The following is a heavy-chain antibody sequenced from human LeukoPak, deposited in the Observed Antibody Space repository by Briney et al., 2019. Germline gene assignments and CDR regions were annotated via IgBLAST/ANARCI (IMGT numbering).Heavy chain of an antibody. CDR2: IYTSGST. J-gene: IGHJ6*02. CDR1: GGSISSYY. V-gene: IGHV4-4*07. Sequence: SETLSLTCTVSGGSISSYYWSWIRQPAGKGLEWIGRIYTSGSTNYNPSLKSRVTMSVDTSKNQFSLKLSPVTAADTAVYYCARGPGSGSYYIASTYYYYYGMDVWGQGTTVTVSS. CDR3: ARGPGSGSYYIASTYYYYYGMDV. D-gene: IGHD3-10*01.